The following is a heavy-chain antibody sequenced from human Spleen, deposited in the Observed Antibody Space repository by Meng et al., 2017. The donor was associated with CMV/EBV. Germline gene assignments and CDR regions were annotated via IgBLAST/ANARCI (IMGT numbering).Heavy chain of an antibody. Sequence: GSLRLSCAASGFTFSSYNMHWVRQAPGKGLEWVSSISSSSSYIYYADSVKGRFTILRDNAKNLLFLQTNSLRAEDTAVYYCARVHYYDSSGYSHWGQGTLVTVSS. CDR2: ISSSSSYI. V-gene: IGHV3-21*01. CDR1: GFTFSSYN. D-gene: IGHD3-22*01. J-gene: IGHJ4*02. CDR3: ARVHYYDSSGYSH.